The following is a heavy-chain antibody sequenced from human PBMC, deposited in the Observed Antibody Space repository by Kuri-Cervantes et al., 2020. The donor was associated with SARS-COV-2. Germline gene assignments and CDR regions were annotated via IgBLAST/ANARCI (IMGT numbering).Heavy chain of an antibody. CDR1: GFTFSSYG. D-gene: IGHD1-26*01. Sequence: GGSLRLSCAASGFTFSSYGMHWVRQAPGKGLEWVALIWYDGINKYYADSVKGRSTISRDNSKNTLYLQMNSLRAEDTAVYYCARDVRYSGSYQCTSWGQGTVVTVSS. V-gene: IGHV3-33*01. CDR2: IWYDGINK. J-gene: IGHJ5*02. CDR3: ARDVRYSGSYQCTS.